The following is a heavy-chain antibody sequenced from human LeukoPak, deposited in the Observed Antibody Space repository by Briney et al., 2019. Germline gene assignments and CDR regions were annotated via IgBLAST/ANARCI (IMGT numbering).Heavy chain of an antibody. V-gene: IGHV1-69*13. CDR3: ARDSQDGYNFDYFDY. CDR2: IIPIFDTA. Sequence: ASVKVPCKASGGTFSSYAISWVRQAPGQGLEWMGGIIPIFDTANYAQKFQGRVTITADESTSTAYMELSSLRSEDTAVYYCARDSQDGYNFDYFDYWGQGTLVTVSS. CDR1: GGTFSSYA. J-gene: IGHJ4*02. D-gene: IGHD5-24*01.